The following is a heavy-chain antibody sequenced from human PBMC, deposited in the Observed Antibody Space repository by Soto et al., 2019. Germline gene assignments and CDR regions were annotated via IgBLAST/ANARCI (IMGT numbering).Heavy chain of an antibody. V-gene: IGHV4-34*01. CDR1: GGSFSGYY. Sequence: PSETLSLTCGVFGGSFSGYYWSWIRQPPGKGLEWIGEINHSGSTNYNPSLKSRVTISVDTSNNQFSLKVSSVTAADTAVYYCARGFQIAVAGDWFDPWGQGTLVTVSS. CDR2: INHSGST. CDR3: ARGFQIAVAGDWFDP. J-gene: IGHJ5*02. D-gene: IGHD6-19*01.